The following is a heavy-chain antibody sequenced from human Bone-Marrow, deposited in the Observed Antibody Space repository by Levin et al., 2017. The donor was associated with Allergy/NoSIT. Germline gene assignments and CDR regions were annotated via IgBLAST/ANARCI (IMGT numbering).Heavy chain of an antibody. J-gene: IGHJ5*02. Sequence: ASVKVSCKVSGYRFTNYWIAWVRQLPGKGLELMGIVYPGDSDARYSPSFEGQVTLSVDKSITTAYVHWNSLRASDTAMYFCARRLGATNWFDPWGQGTLVTVSS. CDR3: ARRLGATNWFDP. CDR2: VYPGDSDA. CDR1: GYRFTNYW. V-gene: IGHV5-51*01. D-gene: IGHD1-26*01.